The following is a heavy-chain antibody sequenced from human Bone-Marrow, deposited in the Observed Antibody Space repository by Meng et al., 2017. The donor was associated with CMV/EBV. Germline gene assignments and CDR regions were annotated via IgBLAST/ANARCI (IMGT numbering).Heavy chain of an antibody. D-gene: IGHD2-21*01. Sequence: GGSLRLSCAASGFTFSSYWMHWVRQAPGKGLEWVSGISWNSGSIGYADSVKGRFTISRDNAKNSLYLQMNSLRAEDTAVYYCASEGCGGDCYSFRSFYYYYGMDVWGKGTTVTVSS. J-gene: IGHJ6*04. V-gene: IGHV3-74*01. CDR1: GFTFSSYW. CDR2: ISWNSGSI. CDR3: ASEGCGGDCYSFRSFYYYYGMDV.